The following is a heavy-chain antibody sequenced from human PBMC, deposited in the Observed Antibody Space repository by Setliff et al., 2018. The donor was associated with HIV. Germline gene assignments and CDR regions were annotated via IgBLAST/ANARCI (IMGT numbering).Heavy chain of an antibody. CDR3: AREVGDSSGYYYRNYYFDS. J-gene: IGHJ4*02. CDR2: IRGNGVDR. Sequence: GGSLRLSCAVSGFMFSNYAMNWVRQGPGRELEWVSAIRGNGVDRFYADSVRGRFTISRDNSKNTLYLQMNSLGAEDTAVYYCAREVGDSSGYYYRNYYFDSWGQGTLVTVSS. CDR1: GFMFSNYA. V-gene: IGHV3-23*01. D-gene: IGHD3-22*01.